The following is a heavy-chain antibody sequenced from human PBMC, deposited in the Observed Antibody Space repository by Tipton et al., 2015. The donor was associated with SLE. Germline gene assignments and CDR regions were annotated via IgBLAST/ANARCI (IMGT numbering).Heavy chain of an antibody. CDR3: ARVNEYSSSFDY. CDR1: GFTFSSYW. CDR2: ISYDGSNK. Sequence: SLRLSCAASGFTFSSYWMSWVRQAPGKGLEWVAVISYDGSNKYYADSVKGRFTISRDNSKNTLYLQMNSLRAEDTAVYYCARVNEYSSSFDYWGQGTLVTVSA. D-gene: IGHD6-6*01. J-gene: IGHJ4*02. V-gene: IGHV3-30*03.